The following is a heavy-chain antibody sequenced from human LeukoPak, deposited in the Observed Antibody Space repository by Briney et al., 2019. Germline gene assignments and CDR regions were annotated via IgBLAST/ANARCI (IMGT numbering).Heavy chain of an antibody. J-gene: IGHJ4*02. Sequence: VASVKVSCKAFGYTFTSYDINWVRQATGQGLEWLGWMNPNSGNTGYAQKFQGRVTMTRNTSISTAYMELSSLRSEDTAIYYCARADWGSGDYWGQGTLVTVSS. CDR2: MNPNSGNT. CDR1: GYTFTSYD. V-gene: IGHV1-8*01. CDR3: ARADWGSGDY. D-gene: IGHD7-27*01.